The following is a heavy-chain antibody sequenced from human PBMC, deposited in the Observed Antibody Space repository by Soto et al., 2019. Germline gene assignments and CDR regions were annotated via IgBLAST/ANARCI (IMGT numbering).Heavy chain of an antibody. Sequence: SETLSLTCAVSGGSISSGGYSWSWIRQPPGKGLEWIGYIYHSGSTYYNPSLKSRVTISVDRSKNQFSLKLSSVTAADTAVYYCARGSATVTANFDYWGQGTLVTVSS. J-gene: IGHJ4*02. CDR1: GGSISSGGYS. V-gene: IGHV4-30-2*01. CDR2: IYHSGST. CDR3: ARGSATVTANFDY. D-gene: IGHD4-17*01.